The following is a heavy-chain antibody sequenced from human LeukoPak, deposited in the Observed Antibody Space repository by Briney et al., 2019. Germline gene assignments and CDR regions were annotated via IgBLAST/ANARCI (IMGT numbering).Heavy chain of an antibody. CDR2: IYYSGST. V-gene: IGHV4-39*01. J-gene: IGHJ4*02. Sequence: SETLSLTCAVSGGSFSSSGNYWGWIRLPPGKGLEWIGSIYYSGSTYYNPSLESRVTISVDTSKSQFSLKLSSVTAADTAVYYCARHGLGGGGPVDYWGQGTLVTVSS. CDR1: GGSFSSSGNY. CDR3: ARHGLGGGGPVDY. D-gene: IGHD2-15*01.